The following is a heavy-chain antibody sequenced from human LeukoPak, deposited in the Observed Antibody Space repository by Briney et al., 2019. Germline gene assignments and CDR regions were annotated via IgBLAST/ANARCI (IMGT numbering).Heavy chain of an antibody. V-gene: IGHV3-23*01. J-gene: IGHJ4*02. Sequence: GGSLRLSCAASGFTFSSYGMSWVRQAPGKGLEWVSAISGSGGSTYYADSVKGRFTISRDNSKNTLYLQINTLRADDTAGYHCARDWGEGWELLGGGYFDSWGQGTLVTVSS. CDR1: GFTFSSYG. CDR3: ARDWGEGWELLGGGYFDS. D-gene: IGHD1-26*01. CDR2: ISGSGGST.